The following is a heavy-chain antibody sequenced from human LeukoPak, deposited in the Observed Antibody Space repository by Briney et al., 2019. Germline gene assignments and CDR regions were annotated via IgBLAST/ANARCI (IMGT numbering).Heavy chain of an antibody. Sequence: SQTLSLTCTVSGGSISSGDFYWSWMRQPPGKGLEWIAYVYYSGSTYYNPSLRSRITISIDTSKNQFSLRLTSVTAADTALYFCVRGPYRSGPGWFDPWGQGTLVTVSS. CDR2: VYYSGST. V-gene: IGHV4-30-4*01. D-gene: IGHD3-10*01. CDR1: GGSISSGDFY. J-gene: IGHJ5*02. CDR3: VRGPYRSGPGWFDP.